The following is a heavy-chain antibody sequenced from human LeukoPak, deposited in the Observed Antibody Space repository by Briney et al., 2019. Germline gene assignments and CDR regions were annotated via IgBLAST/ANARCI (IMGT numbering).Heavy chain of an antibody. CDR1: GGSISSSNW. D-gene: IGHD3-3*01. CDR3: ARSYYDFWSGPDY. CDR2: IYHSGST. J-gene: IGHJ4*02. Sequence: SETLSLTCAVSGGSISSSNWWSCVRQPPGKGLEWIGEIYHSGSTNYNPSLKSRVTISVDKSKNQFSLKLSSVTAADTAVYYCARSYYDFWSGPDYWGQGTLVTVSS. V-gene: IGHV4-4*02.